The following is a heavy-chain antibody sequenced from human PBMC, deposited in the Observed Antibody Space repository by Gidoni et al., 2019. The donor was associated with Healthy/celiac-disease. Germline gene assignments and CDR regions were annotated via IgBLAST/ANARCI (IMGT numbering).Heavy chain of an antibody. CDR3: ARALGHTISSPGAFDI. CDR1: GVPFSSYA. J-gene: IGHJ3*02. CDR2: IIPIFGTA. D-gene: IGHD1-1*01. V-gene: IGHV1-69*01. Sequence: QVPLVQSGAEVKKPGSSVKVSCTASGVPFSSYALSWGRQAPGQGLEWVGGIIPIFGTANDGQKFQGRVTITADEATRTAYMELSSLRAEDTAVYYCARALGHTISSPGAFDIWGQGTMVTVSS.